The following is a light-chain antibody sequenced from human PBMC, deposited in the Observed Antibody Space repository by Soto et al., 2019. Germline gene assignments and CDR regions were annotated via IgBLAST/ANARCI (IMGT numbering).Light chain of an antibody. Sequence: DIQMTQSPSSLSASVGDRVTITCRASQSISSYLNWYQQKPGKAPKLLIYAASSLQSGVPSRFSGSGSGTDFTLTISSLQPEDFATYYCQQSYSTPSCTFGQGTKREIK. CDR1: QSISSY. CDR2: AAS. J-gene: IGKJ2*02. CDR3: QQSYSTPSCT. V-gene: IGKV1-39*01.